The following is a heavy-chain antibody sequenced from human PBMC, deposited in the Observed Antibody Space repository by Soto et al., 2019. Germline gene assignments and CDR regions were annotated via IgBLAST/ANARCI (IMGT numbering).Heavy chain of an antibody. CDR2: INGDGSST. CDR3: ARAGGFVDY. CDR1: GFPFSSYW. Sequence: EVQLVESGGGLVQPGGPLRLPCAASGFPFSSYWRHWFRQAPGKGLVWVSRINGDGSSTSYADSGKGRFTISRDNAKNTLYLQMNSLRAEDTAVYYCARAGGFVDYWGQGTLVTVSS. V-gene: IGHV3-74*01. D-gene: IGHD1-26*01. J-gene: IGHJ4*02.